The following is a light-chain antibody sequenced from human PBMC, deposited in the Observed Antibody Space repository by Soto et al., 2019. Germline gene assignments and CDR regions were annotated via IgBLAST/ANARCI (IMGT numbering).Light chain of an antibody. CDR2: GAS. V-gene: IGKV1-27*01. CDR3: QKYGSAPLT. J-gene: IGKJ4*01. Sequence: DIQMTQSPSSLSASVGDRVTISCRATGDISKYLAWYQRKPGKAPTLLIYGASTLQSGVPSRFSGSGSGTEFTLTIGSLQPEDVATYYCQKYGSAPLTFGGGNKVEI. CDR1: GDISKY.